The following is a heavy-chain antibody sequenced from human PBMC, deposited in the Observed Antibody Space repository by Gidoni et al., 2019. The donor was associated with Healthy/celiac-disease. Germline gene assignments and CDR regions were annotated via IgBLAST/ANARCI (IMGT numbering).Heavy chain of an antibody. CDR2: IYHSGST. CDR1: GGSISSGGYS. V-gene: IGHV4-30-2*01. J-gene: IGHJ2*01. Sequence: QLQLQESGSGLVKPSQTLSLTSAVAGGSISSGGYSWSWIRQPPGKGLDWIGYIYHSGSTYYNPSLKSRVTISVYRSKNHFSLKLSSVTAADTAVYYCARGHSSSWYLAIPLYFDLWGRGTLVTVSS. CDR3: ARGHSSSWYLAIPLYFDL. D-gene: IGHD6-13*01.